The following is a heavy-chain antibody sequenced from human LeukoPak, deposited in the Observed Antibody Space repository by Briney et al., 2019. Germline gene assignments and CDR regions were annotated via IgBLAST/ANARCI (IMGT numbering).Heavy chain of an antibody. V-gene: IGHV3-23*01. CDR3: GRDPNGDYVGAFEF. CDR2: IVGGGSYA. D-gene: IGHD4-17*01. J-gene: IGHJ3*01. Sequence: PGGSLRLSCVGSDFTFATYAMTWVRLAPGKGLDWVSSIVGGGSYANYAESVRGRFTTSRDNSKNTLYLQMNSLRAEDTAVYYCGRDPNGDYVGAFEFWGQGTLVSVSS. CDR1: DFTFATYA.